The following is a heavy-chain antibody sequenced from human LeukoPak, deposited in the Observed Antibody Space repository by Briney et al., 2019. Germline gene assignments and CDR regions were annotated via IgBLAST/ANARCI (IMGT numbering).Heavy chain of an antibody. CDR1: GVSISSYY. Sequence: SETLSLTCTVSGVSISSYYWSWIRQPPGKGLEWIAYLFYSGSTDYNPSLESRVTISVDTSKNQFSLKLRSVPAADTAVYYCANVAVIRGVTYFAYWGQGTLVTVSS. CDR3: ANVAVIRGVTYFAY. D-gene: IGHD3-10*01. CDR2: LFYSGST. V-gene: IGHV4-59*01. J-gene: IGHJ4*02.